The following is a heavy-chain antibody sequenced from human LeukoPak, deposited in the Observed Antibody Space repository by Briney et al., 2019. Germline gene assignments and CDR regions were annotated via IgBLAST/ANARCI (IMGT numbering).Heavy chain of an antibody. V-gene: IGHV1-2*02. CDR1: GYTFTGYY. CDR2: INPNSGGT. Sequence: GASVKVSCKASGYTFTGYYMHWVRQAPGRGLEWMGWINPNSGGTNYAQKFQGRVTITRDTSISTAYMELSRLRSDDTVVYYCARAYYGDYSFDIWGQGTMVTVSS. D-gene: IGHD4-17*01. CDR3: ARAYYGDYSFDI. J-gene: IGHJ3*02.